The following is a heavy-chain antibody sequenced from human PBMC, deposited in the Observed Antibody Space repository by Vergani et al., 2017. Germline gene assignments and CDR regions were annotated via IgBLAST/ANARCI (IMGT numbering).Heavy chain of an antibody. J-gene: IGHJ6*02. CDR2: ISAYNGNT. CDR3: ARDGHGSGSQRYYYGMDV. V-gene: IGHV1-18*01. CDR1: GYTFTSYG. D-gene: IGHD3-10*01. Sequence: QVQLVQSGAEVKKPGASVKVSCKASGYTFTSYGISWVRQAPGQGLEWMGWISAYNGNTNYAQKLQGRVTMTTETSTSTAYMELRSLRSDDTAVYYCARDGHGSGSQRYYYGMDVWGQGTTVTVSS.